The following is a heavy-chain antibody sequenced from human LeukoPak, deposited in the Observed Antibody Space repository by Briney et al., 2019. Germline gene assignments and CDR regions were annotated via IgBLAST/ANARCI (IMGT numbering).Heavy chain of an antibody. Sequence: SETLSLTCTVSGGSISSYYWSWIRQPPGKGLEWIGYIYYSGSTNYNPSLKSRVTISVDTSKNQFSLKLRSVTAADTAVYYCARGASVVAGSDNAFDIWGQGTMVTVSS. CDR3: ARGASVVAGSDNAFDI. CDR2: IYYSGST. J-gene: IGHJ3*02. D-gene: IGHD6-19*01. V-gene: IGHV4-59*01. CDR1: GGSISSYY.